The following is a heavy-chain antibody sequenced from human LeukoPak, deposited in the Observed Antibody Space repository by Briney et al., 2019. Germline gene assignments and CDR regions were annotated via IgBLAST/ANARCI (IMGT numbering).Heavy chain of an antibody. CDR3: ASDPSVWGSYGHLEYLQL. Sequence: SVKVSCKASGGTFSSYAIRWVRQAPGQGLEWMGGIIPIFGTANYAQKFQGRVTITADESTSTAYIELSSLRSEDTAVYYCASDPSVWGSYGHLEYLQLWGQGTLVTVSS. D-gene: IGHD3-16*01. CDR1: GGTFSSYA. J-gene: IGHJ1*01. CDR2: IIPIFGTA. V-gene: IGHV1-69*13.